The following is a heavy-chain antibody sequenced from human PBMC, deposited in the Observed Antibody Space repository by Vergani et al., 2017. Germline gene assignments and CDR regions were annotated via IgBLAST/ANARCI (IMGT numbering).Heavy chain of an antibody. D-gene: IGHD2-21*01. V-gene: IGHV3-15*07. Sequence: EVQLVESGGGIVKPGGSLRLSCVASGFSFRNAWMNWVRRTPGKGLEWVGRIKSTFDRGTTDYAAAVKGRFTISRDDSKNTLFLQMNGLKTGDIGVYYLTTDPRYCGDGSCYWLRDHHYYGMDVWGQGTTVTVSS. CDR2: IKSTFDRGTT. CDR3: TTDPRYCGDGSCYWLRDHHYYGMDV. CDR1: GFSFRNAW. J-gene: IGHJ6*02.